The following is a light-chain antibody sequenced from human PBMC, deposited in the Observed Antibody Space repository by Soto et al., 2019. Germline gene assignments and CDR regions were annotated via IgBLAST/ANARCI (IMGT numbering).Light chain of an antibody. CDR1: QSVSSY. V-gene: IGKV3-11*01. CDR2: DAS. Sequence: EIVLTQSPATLSLSPGERATLSCRASQSVSSYLAWYQQKPGQAPRLLIYDASNRATGIPARFSGSGSGTDFTLTISSLETEDFAVYYCQQRSNWPLITFGQGTRLESK. J-gene: IGKJ5*01. CDR3: QQRSNWPLIT.